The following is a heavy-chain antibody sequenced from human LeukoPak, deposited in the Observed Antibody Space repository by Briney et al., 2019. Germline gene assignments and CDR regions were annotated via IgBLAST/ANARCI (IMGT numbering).Heavy chain of an antibody. Sequence: ASVKLSCKASGYTFSGYYMHWVRQAPGQGLEWMGCINPNSGGTNYAQTFQGRVTMTRDTSNSTPYMQLSRLRSDDTAVYYCESGSNLRFLEWSPFDYWGQGTLVTVSS. CDR3: ESGSNLRFLEWSPFDY. V-gene: IGHV1-2*02. CDR1: GYTFSGYY. J-gene: IGHJ4*02. D-gene: IGHD3-3*01. CDR2: INPNSGGT.